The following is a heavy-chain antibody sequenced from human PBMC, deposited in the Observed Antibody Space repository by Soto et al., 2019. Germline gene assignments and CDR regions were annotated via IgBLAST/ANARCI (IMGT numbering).Heavy chain of an antibody. CDR1: GYSLSSGYY. J-gene: IGHJ4*02. CDR3: ARDSRYSGSYYQYYFDY. V-gene: IGHV4-38-2*02. Sequence: SSETLSLTCAVSGYSLSSGYYWGWIRHPPWKGLEWIGSIYHSGSTYYNPSLKSRVTISVETSKNQFSLKLSSVTAADTAVYYCARDSRYSGSYYQYYFDYWGQGTLVNVSS. D-gene: IGHD1-26*01. CDR2: IYHSGST.